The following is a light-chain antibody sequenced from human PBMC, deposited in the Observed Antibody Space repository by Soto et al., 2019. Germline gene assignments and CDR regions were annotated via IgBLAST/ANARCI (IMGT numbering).Light chain of an antibody. CDR1: QSVRSSY. CDR3: QQYGSSPRT. V-gene: IGKV3-20*01. Sequence: DIVLTQSPGTLSLSPGERATLSCRASQSVRSSYLAWYQQKPGQAPRLLIFGASSRATGIPDRFSGRGSGTDFTLTISRLEPEDFAVYYCQQYGSSPRTFGQGTKVEIK. J-gene: IGKJ1*01. CDR2: GAS.